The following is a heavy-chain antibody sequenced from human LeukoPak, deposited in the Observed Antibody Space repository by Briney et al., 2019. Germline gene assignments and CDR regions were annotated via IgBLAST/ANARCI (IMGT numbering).Heavy chain of an antibody. CDR3: AKDLKGVAPTVTTFDY. CDR2: ISGSGGST. D-gene: IGHD4-17*01. V-gene: IGHV3-23*01. CDR1: GFTFSSYA. Sequence: GGSLRLSCAASGFTFSSYAMSWVRQAPGKGLEWVSAISGSGGSTYYADSVKGRFTISRDNSKNTLYLQMNSLRAEDTAAYYCAKDLKGVAPTVTTFDYWGQGTLVTVSS. J-gene: IGHJ4*02.